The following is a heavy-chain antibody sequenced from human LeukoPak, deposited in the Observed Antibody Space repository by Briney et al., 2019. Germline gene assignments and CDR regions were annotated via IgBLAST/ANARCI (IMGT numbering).Heavy chain of an antibody. V-gene: IGHV4-4*02. CDR2: IFHSGST. CDR1: GGSITSSNL. Sequence: SETLSLTCAVSGGSITSSNLWSWVRQPPGKGLEWIGEIFHSGSTNYNPSLKSRVIISVDKSTNQFSLKLSSVTAADTAVYYCAREGELYSSGYYALQYWGQGTLVTVSS. D-gene: IGHD6-19*01. J-gene: IGHJ4*02. CDR3: AREGELYSSGYYALQY.